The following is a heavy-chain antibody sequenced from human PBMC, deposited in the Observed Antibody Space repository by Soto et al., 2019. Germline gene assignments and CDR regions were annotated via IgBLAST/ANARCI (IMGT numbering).Heavy chain of an antibody. J-gene: IGHJ6*02. D-gene: IGHD3-10*01. CDR3: ARLLLSHSRRRWGLRPHADV. Sequence: SETLSLTCAVYGGSFRGYYWSWIRQPPGKGLEWIGEINHSGSTNYNPSLKSRVTISVDTSKNQFSLKLSSVTAADTAVYSCARLLLSHSRRRWGLRPHADVWGQGTTVTVSS. CDR2: INHSGST. CDR1: GGSFRGYY. V-gene: IGHV4-34*01.